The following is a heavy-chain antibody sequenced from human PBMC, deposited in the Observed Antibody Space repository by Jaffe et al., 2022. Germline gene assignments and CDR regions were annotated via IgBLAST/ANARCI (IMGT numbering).Heavy chain of an antibody. CDR3: ARDIVVVPAAKHLYAFDI. V-gene: IGHV4-61*01. Sequence: QVQLQESGPGLVKPSETLSLTCTVSGGSVSSGSYYWSWIRQPPGKGLEWIGYIYYSGSTNYNPSLKSRVTISVDTSKNQFSLKLSSVTAADTAVYYCARDIVVVPAAKHLYAFDIWGQGTMVTVSS. CDR1: GGSVSSGSYY. CDR2: IYYSGST. J-gene: IGHJ3*02. D-gene: IGHD2-2*01.